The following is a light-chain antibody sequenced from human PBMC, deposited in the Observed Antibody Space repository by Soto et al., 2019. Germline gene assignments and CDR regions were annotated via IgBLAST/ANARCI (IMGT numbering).Light chain of an antibody. CDR2: QDN. CDR3: QAWDTSAVI. Sequence: SYDLTQPPSVSVSPGQTASITCSGDKLGDKYASWYQVKPGQSPVLVIYQDNKRPSGIPERFSGSNSGTTATLTISGTQAMDEADYYCQAWDTSAVIFGGGTKLTVL. J-gene: IGLJ2*01. V-gene: IGLV3-1*01. CDR1: KLGDKY.